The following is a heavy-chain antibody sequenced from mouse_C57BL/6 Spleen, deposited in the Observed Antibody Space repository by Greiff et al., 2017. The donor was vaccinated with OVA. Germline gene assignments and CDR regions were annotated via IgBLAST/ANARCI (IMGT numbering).Heavy chain of an antibody. D-gene: IGHD1-1*01. J-gene: IGHJ1*03. CDR3: ARETFITTVVPHGYFDV. CDR2: IYPGDGDT. Sequence: VQLKESGPELVKPGASVKISCKASGYAFSSSWMNWVKQRPGKGLEWIGRIYPGDGDTKYNGKFKGKATLTADKSSSTAYMQLSSLTSEDSAVYFCARETFITTVVPHGYFDVWGTGTTVTVSS. CDR1: GYAFSSSW. V-gene: IGHV1-82*01.